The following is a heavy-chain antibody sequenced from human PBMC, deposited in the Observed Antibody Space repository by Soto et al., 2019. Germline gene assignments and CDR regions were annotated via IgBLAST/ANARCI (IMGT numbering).Heavy chain of an antibody. CDR1: GGSISSGAYY. CDR3: ARSGVPGIVITSHWFHP. V-gene: IGHV4-31*03. Sequence: PSETLSLTCTVSGGSISSGAYYWSWIRQHPGKGLEWIGYIYSSGATYYNPSLKSRLSFLLDTSKNQFSLRLTSVTAADTAIYYCARSGVPGIVITSHWFHPWGQGTLVTVSS. D-gene: IGHD3-3*01. CDR2: IYSSGAT. J-gene: IGHJ5*02.